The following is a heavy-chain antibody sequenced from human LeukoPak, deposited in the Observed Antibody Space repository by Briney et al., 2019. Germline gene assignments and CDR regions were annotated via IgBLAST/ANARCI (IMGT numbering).Heavy chain of an antibody. Sequence: GRSLRLSCAASGFTFSSYAMHWVRQAPGKGLEWVAVISYDGSNKYYADSVKGRFTISRDNSKNTLYLQMNSLRAEDTAVYYCARGVAEQWLVQRWFDPWGQGTLATVSS. D-gene: IGHD6-19*01. J-gene: IGHJ5*02. V-gene: IGHV3-30*04. CDR2: ISYDGSNK. CDR3: ARGVAEQWLVQRWFDP. CDR1: GFTFSSYA.